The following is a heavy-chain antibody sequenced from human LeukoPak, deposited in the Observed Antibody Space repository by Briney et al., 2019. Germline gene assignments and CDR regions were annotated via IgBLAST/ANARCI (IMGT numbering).Heavy chain of an antibody. CDR1: GFTFSSYA. Sequence: GRSLRLSCAASGFTFSSYAMHWVRQAPGKGLEWVAVILYDGSNEHYADSVKGRFTISRDNSKNTLYLQMNSLRAEDTAVYYCAKDPEYSSGWYVDYWGQGTLVTVSS. CDR2: ILYDGSNE. CDR3: AKDPEYSSGWYVDY. D-gene: IGHD6-19*01. V-gene: IGHV3-30*18. J-gene: IGHJ4*02.